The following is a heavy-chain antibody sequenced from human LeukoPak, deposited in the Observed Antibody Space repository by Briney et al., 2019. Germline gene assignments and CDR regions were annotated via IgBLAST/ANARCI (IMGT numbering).Heavy chain of an antibody. J-gene: IGHJ4*02. CDR2: IIPILGIA. Sequence: ASVKVSCKASGYTFTGYYMHWVRQAPGQGLEWMGRIIPILGIANYAQKFQGRVTITADKSTSTAYMELSSLRSEDTAVYYCARAGPGGYFDYWGQGTLVTVSS. D-gene: IGHD3-10*01. CDR3: ARAGPGGYFDY. V-gene: IGHV1-69*04. CDR1: GYTFTGYY.